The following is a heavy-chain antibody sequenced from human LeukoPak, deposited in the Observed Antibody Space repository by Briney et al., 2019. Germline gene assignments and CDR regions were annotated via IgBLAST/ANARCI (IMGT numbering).Heavy chain of an antibody. CDR1: GFTVSSNY. CDR3: AKGPHNWNPHGIDY. J-gene: IGHJ4*02. D-gene: IGHD1-20*01. Sequence: GGSLRLSCAASGFTVSSNYMSWVRQAPGKGLEWVSVIYSGGSTYYADSVKGRFAISRDNSKNTLYLQMNSLRAEDTAVYYCAKGPHNWNPHGIDYWGRGTLVTVSS. CDR2: IYSGGST. V-gene: IGHV3-53*01.